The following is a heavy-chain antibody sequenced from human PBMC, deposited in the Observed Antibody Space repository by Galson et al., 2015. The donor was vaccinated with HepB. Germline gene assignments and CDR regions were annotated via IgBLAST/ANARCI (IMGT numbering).Heavy chain of an antibody. D-gene: IGHD6-19*01. CDR1: GFTVSSNY. CDR2: FYSGGST. V-gene: IGHV3-66*02. CDR3: ARSSSGWWPYLNY. J-gene: IGHJ4*02. Sequence: SLRLSCAASGFTVSSNYMSWVRQAPGKGLEWVSVFYSGGSTYYADSVKGRFTISRDNSKNRLYLQMNSLRAEDTAVYYCARSSSGWWPYLNYWGQGTLVTISS.